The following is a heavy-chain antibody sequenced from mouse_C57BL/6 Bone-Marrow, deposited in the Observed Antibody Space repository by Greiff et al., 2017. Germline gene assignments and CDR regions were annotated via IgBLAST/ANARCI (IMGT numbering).Heavy chain of an antibody. CDR2: IRNKANNHAT. CDR3: TPLYYGNPAWFAY. Sequence: EVNLVESGGGLVQPGGSMKLSCAASGFTFSDAWMDWVRQSPEKGLEWVAEIRNKANNHATYYAESVKGRFTISRDDSKSSVYLQMNSLRAEDTGIYYCTPLYYGNPAWFAYWGQGTLVTVSA. V-gene: IGHV6-6*01. CDR1: GFTFSDAW. J-gene: IGHJ3*01. D-gene: IGHD2-1*01.